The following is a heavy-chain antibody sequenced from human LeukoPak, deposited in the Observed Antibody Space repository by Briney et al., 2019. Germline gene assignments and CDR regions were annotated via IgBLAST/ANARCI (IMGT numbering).Heavy chain of an antibody. CDR2: VYYTGST. D-gene: IGHD3-10*01. V-gene: IGHV4-39*07. CDR3: ARLVRGIYDYFDY. J-gene: IGHJ4*02. Sequence: PSETLSLTCTVSGGSISSNSYYWGWIRQPPGKGLEWVGTVYYTGSTYYNPSLKSRVTISVDTSKNQFSLKLNSVTAADTAVYCCARLVRGIYDYFDYWGQGTLVTVSS. CDR1: GGSISSNSYY.